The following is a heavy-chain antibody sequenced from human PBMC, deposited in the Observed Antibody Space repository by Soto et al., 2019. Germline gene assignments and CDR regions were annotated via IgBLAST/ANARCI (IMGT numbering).Heavy chain of an antibody. CDR1: GFTFSSYG. Sequence: QVQLVESGGGVVQPGRSLRLSCAASGFTFSSYGMHWVRQAPGKGLERVAVISYDGSNKYYADSVKGRFTISRDNSKNTLSLQMNSLSAEDTAVYYCAKELPGYGDYDYWGQGTLVTVSS. CDR2: ISYDGSNK. CDR3: AKELPGYGDYDY. J-gene: IGHJ4*02. V-gene: IGHV3-30*18. D-gene: IGHD4-17*01.